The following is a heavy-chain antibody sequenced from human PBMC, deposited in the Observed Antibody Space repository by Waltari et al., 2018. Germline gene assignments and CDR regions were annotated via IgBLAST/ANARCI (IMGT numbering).Heavy chain of an antibody. D-gene: IGHD5-12*01. Sequence: EVQLLESGGGLVQPGGSLRLSCAASGFTFSSYAMSWVRQATGKGPEWVSAISGSGGSTYYADSVKGRFTISRDNSKNTLYLQMNSLRSEDTAVYYCARVVGPEVATSGGYYYYMDVWGKGTTVTVSS. V-gene: IGHV3-23*01. CDR2: ISGSGGST. CDR3: ARVVGPEVATSGGYYYYMDV. J-gene: IGHJ6*03. CDR1: GFTFSSYA.